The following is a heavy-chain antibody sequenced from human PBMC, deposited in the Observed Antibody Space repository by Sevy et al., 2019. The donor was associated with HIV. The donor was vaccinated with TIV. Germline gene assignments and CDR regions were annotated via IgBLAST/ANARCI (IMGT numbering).Heavy chain of an antibody. J-gene: IGHJ4*02. V-gene: IGHV3-7*01. CDR1: GFTFSSYW. Sequence: GGSLRLSCAASGFTFSSYWMSWVRQAPGKGLEWVANIKHDGSEKYYVDAVKGRFTISRDNAKNLLYLQMNSLGAEDTAVYYCAREQWLKYYFDYWGQGTLVTVSS. CDR2: IKHDGSEK. CDR3: AREQWLKYYFDY. D-gene: IGHD6-19*01.